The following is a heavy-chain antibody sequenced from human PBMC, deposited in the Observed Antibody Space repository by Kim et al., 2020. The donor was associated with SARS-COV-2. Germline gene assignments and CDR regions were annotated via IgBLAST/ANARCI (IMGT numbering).Heavy chain of an antibody. CDR3: ARALVGKDAFDI. J-gene: IGHJ3*02. Sequence: GGSLRLSCAASGFTVSSNYMSWVRQAPGKGLEWVSVIYSGGSTYYADSVKGRFTISRDNSKNTLYLQMNSLRAEDTAVYYCARALVGKDAFDIWGQGTMVTVSS. CDR2: IYSGGST. V-gene: IGHV3-53*01. D-gene: IGHD2-2*01. CDR1: GFTVSSNY.